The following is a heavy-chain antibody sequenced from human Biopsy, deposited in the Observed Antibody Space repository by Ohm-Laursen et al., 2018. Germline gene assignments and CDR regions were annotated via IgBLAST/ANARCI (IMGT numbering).Heavy chain of an antibody. J-gene: IGHJ5*02. V-gene: IGHV4-4*07. D-gene: IGHD1-14*01. CDR3: ARDRGRRGWFDP. CDR1: GGSLSSYS. CDR2: IYTSGIT. Sequence: SETLSLTCTVSGGSLSSYSWSWIRQPAGQGLEWIGQIYTSGITNYNPSLKSRVTISVDTSKNKFSLRVSSVTAADTAVYYCARDRGRRGWFDPWGQGTLVTVSS.